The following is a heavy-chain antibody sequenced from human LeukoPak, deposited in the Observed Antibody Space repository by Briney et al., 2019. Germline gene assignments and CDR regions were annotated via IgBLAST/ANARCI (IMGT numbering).Heavy chain of an antibody. Sequence: SETLSLTCTVSGGSISSSSYYWSWIRQPAGKGLEWIGRIYTSGSTNYNPSLKSRVTMSVDTSKNQFSLKLSSVTAADTAVYYCARGGIDYFDYWGQGTLVTVSS. J-gene: IGHJ4*02. CDR1: GGSISSSSYY. CDR2: IYTSGST. V-gene: IGHV4-61*02. CDR3: ARGGIDYFDY. D-gene: IGHD1-14*01.